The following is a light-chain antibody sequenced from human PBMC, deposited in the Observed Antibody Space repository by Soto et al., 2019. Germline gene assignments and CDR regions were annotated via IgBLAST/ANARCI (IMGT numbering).Light chain of an antibody. J-gene: IGKJ2*01. CDR2: GAS. CDR1: QAIFNY. V-gene: IGKV1-9*01. Sequence: DIQLTQSPIFLSASVGDRVTISCRASQAIFNYLAWYQQKPGKAPNLLIFGASTLQSGVPSRFSGSGSGTKFTLTISRPQPGGVAKYYRQPPYKPPRTFGQGTKLEIK. CDR3: QPPYKPPRT.